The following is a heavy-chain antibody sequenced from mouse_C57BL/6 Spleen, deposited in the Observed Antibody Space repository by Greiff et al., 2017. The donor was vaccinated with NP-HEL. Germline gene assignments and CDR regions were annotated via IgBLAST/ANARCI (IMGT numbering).Heavy chain of an antibody. D-gene: IGHD2-4*01. CDR2: INPYNGDT. Sequence: VQLKESGPELVKPGDSVKISCKASGYSFTGYFMNWVMQSHGKSLEWIGRINPYNGDTFYNQKFKGKATLTVDKSSSTAHMELRSLTSEDSAVYYCARTRDDYDGDYWGQGTTLTVSP. CDR3: ARTRDDYDGDY. V-gene: IGHV1-20*01. J-gene: IGHJ2*01. CDR1: GYSFTGYF.